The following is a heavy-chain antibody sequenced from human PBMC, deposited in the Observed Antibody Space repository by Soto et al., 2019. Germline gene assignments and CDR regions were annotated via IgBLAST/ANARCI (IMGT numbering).Heavy chain of an antibody. CDR2: IYHSGST. Sequence: ETLSLTCAVSGGSISSSNWWSWVRQPPGKGLEWIGEIYHSGSTNYNPSLKSRVTISVDKSKNQFSLKLSSVTAADTAVYYCARAGSAAADLDWFDLWGQGTLVTVSS. V-gene: IGHV4-4*02. CDR3: ARAGSAAADLDWFDL. CDR1: GGSISSSNW. D-gene: IGHD6-13*01. J-gene: IGHJ5*02.